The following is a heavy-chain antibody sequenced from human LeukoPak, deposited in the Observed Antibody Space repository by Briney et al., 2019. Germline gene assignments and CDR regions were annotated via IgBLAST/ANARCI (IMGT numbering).Heavy chain of an antibody. CDR1: GYTFTNYD. J-gene: IGHJ4*02. CDR2: MNPNSGNT. V-gene: IGHV1-8*01. Sequence: GASVKVSCQASGYTFTNYDINWVRQATGQGLEWMGWMNPNSGNTGSAQKFQGRVTMTRDTSISTAYMELSSLRSEGTAVYYCTRGRPSSFDYWGQGTPVTVSS. CDR3: TRGRPSSFDY.